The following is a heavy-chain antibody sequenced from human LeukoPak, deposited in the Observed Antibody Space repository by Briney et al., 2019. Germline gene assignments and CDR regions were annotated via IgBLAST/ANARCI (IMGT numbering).Heavy chain of an antibody. V-gene: IGHV3-11*01. CDR3: ARNPDSDLYYLDY. CDR1: GFTFSDYY. CDR2: ISSSGSTI. J-gene: IGHJ4*02. Sequence: GGSLRLSCAASGFTFSDYYMSWIRQAPGKGLEWVSYISSSGSTIYYADSVKGRFTISRDNAKNSLYLQMNSLRAEDTAVYYCARNPDSDLYYLDYWGQGTLVTVSS. D-gene: IGHD1-14*01.